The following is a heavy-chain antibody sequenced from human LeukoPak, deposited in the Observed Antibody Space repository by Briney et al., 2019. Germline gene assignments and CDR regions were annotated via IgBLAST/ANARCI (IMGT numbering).Heavy chain of an antibody. J-gene: IGHJ5*02. CDR3: ARDRGYSSSSRRGNWFDP. D-gene: IGHD6-6*01. CDR1: GFTFSSYA. Sequence: GGSLRLSCAASGFTFSSYAMHWVRQAPGKGLEWVAVISYDGSNKYYADSVKGRFTISRDNSKNTLYLQMNSLRAEDTAVYYCARDRGYSSSSRRGNWFDPWGQGTLVTVSS. V-gene: IGHV3-30-3*01. CDR2: ISYDGSNK.